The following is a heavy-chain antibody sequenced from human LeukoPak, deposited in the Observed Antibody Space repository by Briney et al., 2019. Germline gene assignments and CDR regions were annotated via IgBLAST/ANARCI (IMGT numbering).Heavy chain of an antibody. CDR3: ARETGYSSSWRPLYYYGMDV. J-gene: IGHJ6*02. D-gene: IGHD6-13*01. Sequence: SETLSLTCAVYGGPFSGYYWSWIRQPPGKGLEWIGEINHSGSTNYNPSLKSRVTISVDTSKNQFSLKLSSVTAADTAVYYCARETGYSSSWRPLYYYGMDVWGQGTTVTVSS. V-gene: IGHV4-34*01. CDR2: INHSGST. CDR1: GGPFSGYY.